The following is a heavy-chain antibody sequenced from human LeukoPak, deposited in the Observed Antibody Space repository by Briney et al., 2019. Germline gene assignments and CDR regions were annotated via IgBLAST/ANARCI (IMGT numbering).Heavy chain of an antibody. V-gene: IGHV1-46*01. D-gene: IGHD3-22*01. CDR3: ARGGYYYDSSGYYYLDY. J-gene: IGHJ4*02. CDR1: GYTFTSYY. CDR2: INPSGGST. Sequence: ASVKVSCKASGYTFTSYYMRWVRQAPGQGLEWMGIINPSGGSTSYAQKFQGRVTMTRDMSTSTVYMELSSLRSEDTAVCYCARGGYYYDSSGYYYLDYWGQGTLVTVSS.